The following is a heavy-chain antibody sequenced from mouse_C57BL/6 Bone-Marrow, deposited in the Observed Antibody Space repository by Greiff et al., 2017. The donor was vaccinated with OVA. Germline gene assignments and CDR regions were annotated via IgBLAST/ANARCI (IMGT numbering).Heavy chain of an antibody. CDR1: GYTFTDYY. J-gene: IGHJ2*01. V-gene: IGHV1-26*01. D-gene: IGHD2-3*01. CDR2: INPNNGGT. CDR3: ARGREDGYPDY. Sequence: VQLQQSGPELVKPGASVKISCKASGYTFTDYYMNWVKQSHGKSLEWIGDINPNNGGTSYNQKFKGKATLTVDKSSSTAYMELRSLTSEDSAVYYCARGREDGYPDYWGQGTTLTVSS.